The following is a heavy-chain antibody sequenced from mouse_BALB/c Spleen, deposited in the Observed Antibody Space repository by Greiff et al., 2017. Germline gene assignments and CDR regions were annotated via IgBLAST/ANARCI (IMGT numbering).Heavy chain of an antibody. Sequence: EVQLQQSGAELVKPGASVKLSCTASGFNIKDTYMHWVKQRPEQGLEWIGRIDPANGNTKYDPKFQGKATITADTSSNTAYLQLSSLTSEDTAVYYCARSGGYEGYAMDYWGQGTSVTVSS. V-gene: IGHV14-3*02. D-gene: IGHD2-2*01. CDR1: GFNIKDTY. CDR2: IDPANGNT. J-gene: IGHJ4*01. CDR3: ARSGGYEGYAMDY.